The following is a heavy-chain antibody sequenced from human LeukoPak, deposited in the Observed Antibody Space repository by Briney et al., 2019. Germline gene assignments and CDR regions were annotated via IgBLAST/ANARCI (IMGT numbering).Heavy chain of an antibody. J-gene: IGHJ4*02. CDR2: ISSSSSYI. Sequence: GGSLRLSCAASGFTFSSYWMSWVRQAPGKGLEWVSSISSSSSYIYYADSVKGRFTISRDNAKNSLYLQMNSLRAEDTAVYYCARDSLEDYVWGSYRYWFDYWGQGTLVTVSS. CDR1: GFTFSSYW. D-gene: IGHD3-16*02. V-gene: IGHV3-21*01. CDR3: ARDSLEDYVWGSYRYWFDY.